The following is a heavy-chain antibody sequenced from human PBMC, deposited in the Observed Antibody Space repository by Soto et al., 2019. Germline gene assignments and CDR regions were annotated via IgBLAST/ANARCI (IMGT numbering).Heavy chain of an antibody. J-gene: IGHJ4*02. CDR2: INAGNGNT. CDR1: GYTFTSYA. V-gene: IGHV1-3*01. Sequence: SVKVSCKASGYTFTSYAMHWVRQAPGQRLEWMGWINAGNGNTKYSQKLQGRVTITRDTSASTAYMELSSLRSEDTAVYYCARGEFLSYDDYWGQGTLVTVSS. D-gene: IGHD3-16*01. CDR3: ARGEFLSYDDY.